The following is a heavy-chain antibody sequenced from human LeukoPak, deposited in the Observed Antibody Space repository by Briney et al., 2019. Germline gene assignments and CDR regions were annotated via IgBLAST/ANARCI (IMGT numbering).Heavy chain of an antibody. CDR1: GGTFSSYA. CDR2: ISTYNDNT. J-gene: IGHJ4*02. Sequence: ASVTVSCKASGGTFSSYAISWVRQAPGQGLEWMGWISTYNDNTHYAQKLQGRVTMTTDTSTSTVYMELKSLRSDDTAVYYCARIQSRIIAARPGNPAFDYWGRGTLVTVSS. CDR3: ARIQSRIIAARPGNPAFDY. V-gene: IGHV1-18*01. D-gene: IGHD6-6*01.